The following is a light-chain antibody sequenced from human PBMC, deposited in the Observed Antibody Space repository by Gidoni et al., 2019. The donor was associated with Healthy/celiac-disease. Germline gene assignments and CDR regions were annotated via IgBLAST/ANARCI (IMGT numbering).Light chain of an antibody. J-gene: IGKJ1*01. CDR1: QSISSY. CDR3: QQSYRTPRT. V-gene: IGKV1-39*01. CDR2: AGS. Sequence: DIQMTQSPSSLSASVGDSVTITCRASQSISSYLTWYQQKPGKAPKLLIYAGSSLQSGVPSRFSGNGSGTDFTLTTSSLQPEDFATYYCQQSYRTPRTFXQXTKVEIK.